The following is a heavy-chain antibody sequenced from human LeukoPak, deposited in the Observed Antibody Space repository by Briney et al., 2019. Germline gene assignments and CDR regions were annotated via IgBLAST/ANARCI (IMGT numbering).Heavy chain of an antibody. CDR1: GFTFSSYD. V-gene: IGHV3-13*04. CDR3: ARGRNDILTGHFDY. Sequence: AGGSLRLSCAASGFTFSSYDMHWVRQVIGKGLEWVSAIGTAGDTYYPGSVKGRFTISRENAKNSLYLQMNSLRAGDTAVYYCARGRNDILTGHFDYWGQGTLVTVSS. D-gene: IGHD3-9*01. CDR2: IGTAGDT. J-gene: IGHJ4*02.